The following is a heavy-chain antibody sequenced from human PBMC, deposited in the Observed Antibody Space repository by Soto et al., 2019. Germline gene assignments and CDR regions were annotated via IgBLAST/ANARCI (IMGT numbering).Heavy chain of an antibody. CDR2: ISGSGGST. Sequence: EVQLLESGGGLVQPGGSLRLSCAASGFTFSSYAMSWVRQAPGKGLEWVSAISGSGGSTYYADSVKGRFTISRDNSKNTLYLQMNSLRAEDTAVYYCANTSSREWELHHFDYWGQGTLVTVSS. CDR1: GFTFSSYA. CDR3: ANTSSREWELHHFDY. V-gene: IGHV3-23*01. J-gene: IGHJ4*02. D-gene: IGHD1-26*01.